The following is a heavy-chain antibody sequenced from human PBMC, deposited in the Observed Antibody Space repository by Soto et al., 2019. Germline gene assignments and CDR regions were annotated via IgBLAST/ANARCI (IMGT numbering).Heavy chain of an antibody. V-gene: IGHV5-51*01. CDR3: ASHASIAVAGTGFDY. D-gene: IGHD6-19*01. CDR2: IYPGDSDT. J-gene: IGHJ4*02. Sequence: GESLKISCKGSGYSFTSYWIGWVRQMPGKGLEWMGIIYPGDSDTRYSPSFQGQVTISADKSISTAYLQWSSLKASDTAMYYCASHASIAVAGTGFDYWGQGTMFPVFS. CDR1: GYSFTSYW.